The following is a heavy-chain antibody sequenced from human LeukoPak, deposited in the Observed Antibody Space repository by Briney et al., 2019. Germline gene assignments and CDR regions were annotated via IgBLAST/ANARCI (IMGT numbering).Heavy chain of an antibody. D-gene: IGHD3-3*01. CDR1: GYSISSGYY. V-gene: IGHV4-38-2*01. Sequence: SETLSLTCAVSGYSISSGYYWGWIRQPPGKGLEWIGSIYHSGSTYYNPSLKSRVTISVDASKNQFSLKLSSETAADTAVYYCARHVTADFWSGYRDYYYYYMDVWGKGTTVTVSS. J-gene: IGHJ6*03. CDR2: IYHSGST. CDR3: ARHVTADFWSGYRDYYYYYMDV.